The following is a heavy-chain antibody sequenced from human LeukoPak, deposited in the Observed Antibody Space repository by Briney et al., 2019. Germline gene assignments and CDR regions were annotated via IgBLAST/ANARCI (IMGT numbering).Heavy chain of an antibody. J-gene: IGHJ4*02. V-gene: IGHV1-2*02. Sequence: ASVKVSFKASGYTFTGYYMHWVRQAPGQGPEWMGWISPNNGDTRYSQKFQGRVTMTTDTSISTAYMELSGLTSDDTAVYYCAAPGYKYGYVLDHWGQGTLVTVSS. CDR1: GYTFTGYY. CDR2: ISPNNGDT. CDR3: AAPGYKYGYVLDH. D-gene: IGHD5-18*01.